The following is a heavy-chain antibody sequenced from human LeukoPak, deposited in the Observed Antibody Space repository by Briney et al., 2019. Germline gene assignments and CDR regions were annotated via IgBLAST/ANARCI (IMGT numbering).Heavy chain of an antibody. D-gene: IGHD3-10*01. V-gene: IGHV3-11*04. CDR2: TSSGGQTT. Sequence: GGSLRLSCAASGFSFNVHYMAWIRQAPGKGLQWVAYTSSGGQTTYYADSVRGRFTISRDNGRGSLYLEMNSRRVDDTAVYYCARDQGVNSGWFDSWGQGTLVTV. CDR3: ARDQGVNSGWFDS. CDR1: GFSFNVHY. J-gene: IGHJ5*01.